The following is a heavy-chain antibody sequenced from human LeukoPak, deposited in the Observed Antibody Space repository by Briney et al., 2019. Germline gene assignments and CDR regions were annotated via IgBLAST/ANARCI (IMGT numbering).Heavy chain of an antibody. J-gene: IGHJ5*02. CDR1: GGSFSGYY. V-gene: IGHV4-34*01. CDR2: INHSGST. D-gene: IGHD2-2*01. Sequence: SETLSLTCAVYGGSFSGYYWSWIRQPPGKGLEWIGEINHSGSTNYNPSLKSRVTISVDTSKNQFSLKLSSVTAADTAVYYCARPYCSSTSCYESDPWGQGTLVTVSS. CDR3: ARPYCSSTSCYESDP.